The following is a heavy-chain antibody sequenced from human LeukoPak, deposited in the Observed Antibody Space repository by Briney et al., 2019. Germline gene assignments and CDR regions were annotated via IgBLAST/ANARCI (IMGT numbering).Heavy chain of an antibody. CDR3: ITGDYDFWSGFYSPNHYFDY. V-gene: IGHV3-15*01. CDR1: GFTFTSAW. J-gene: IGHJ4*02. D-gene: IGHD3-3*01. CDR2: IKGRTAAGAP. Sequence: GGSLRLSCAASGFTFTSAWMSWVRQAPGKGLEWVGRIKGRTAAGAPDYVASVKGRFTISRDDSKNTLFLQMNSLKTEDTAVYYCITGDYDFWSGFYSPNHYFDYWGQGTLVTVSS.